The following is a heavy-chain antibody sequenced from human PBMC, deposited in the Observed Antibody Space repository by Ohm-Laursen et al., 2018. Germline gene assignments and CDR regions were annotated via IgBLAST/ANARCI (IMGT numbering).Heavy chain of an antibody. J-gene: IGHJ4*02. CDR3: ARDVPGIVASRGGG. Sequence: SLRLSCSAPGFTFSSYSMNWVRQAPGKGLEWVSSISSSSSYIYYADSVKGRFTISRDKSKNTLYLQMNSLRVEDTAMYFCARDVPGIVASRGGGWGQGTLVTVSS. V-gene: IGHV3-21*04. CDR1: GFTFSSYS. D-gene: IGHD3-16*01. CDR2: ISSSSSYI.